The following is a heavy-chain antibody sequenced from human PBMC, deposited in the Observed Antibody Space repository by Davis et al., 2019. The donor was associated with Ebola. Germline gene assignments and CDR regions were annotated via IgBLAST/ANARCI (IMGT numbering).Heavy chain of an antibody. CDR1: GYTFTSYA. V-gene: IGHV1-3*01. J-gene: IGHJ6*04. D-gene: IGHD1-26*01. CDR2: INAGNGNT. Sequence: ASVKVSCKASGYTFTSYAMHWVRQAPGQRLEWMGWINAGNGNTKYSQKFQGRVTITRDTSANTAYMELSSLRSEDTAVYYCARASYLIYYYYYGMDVWGKGTTVTVSS. CDR3: ARASYLIYYYYYGMDV.